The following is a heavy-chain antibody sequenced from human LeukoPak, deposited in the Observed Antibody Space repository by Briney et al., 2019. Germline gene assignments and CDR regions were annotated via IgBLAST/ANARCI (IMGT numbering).Heavy chain of an antibody. Sequence: GGSLRLSCAASGFTFSSYWMHWVRHAPGKGLVWVSRINSDGSSTRYADSVKGRFTISRDNAKNTLYLQMNSLRAEDTAVYYCARESGLYCSSPSCFRLGLGYWGQGTLVTVSS. V-gene: IGHV3-74*01. CDR1: GFTFSSYW. D-gene: IGHD2-2*01. CDR3: ARESGLYCSSPSCFRLGLGY. CDR2: INSDGSST. J-gene: IGHJ4*02.